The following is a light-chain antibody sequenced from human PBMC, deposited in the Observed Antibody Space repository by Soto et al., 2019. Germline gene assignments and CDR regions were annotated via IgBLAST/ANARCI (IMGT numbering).Light chain of an antibody. Sequence: QSVLTQPASVSGSPGQSITISCTGTSSDVGGYNYVSWYQQHPGKAPKLMIYEVSNRPSGVSNRFSGSKSGNTASLTISGLQAEDEDDYYCSSYSSITTPYYLFGIGTKVTV. CDR1: SSDVGGYNY. CDR2: EVS. CDR3: SSYSSITTPYYL. J-gene: IGLJ1*01. V-gene: IGLV2-14*01.